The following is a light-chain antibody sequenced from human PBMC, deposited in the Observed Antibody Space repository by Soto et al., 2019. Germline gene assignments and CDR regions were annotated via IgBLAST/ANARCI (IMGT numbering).Light chain of an antibody. J-gene: IGLJ2*01. CDR3: GTWDSSLSAHVV. Sequence: QAVVTQPPSVSAAPGQKVTIYCSGSSSNIGNNYVSWYQQLPGTAPKLLIYDNNKRPSGIPDRFSGSKSGTSATLGITGLQTGDEADYYCGTWDSSLSAHVVFGGGTKVTVL. CDR2: DNN. CDR1: SSNIGNNY. V-gene: IGLV1-51*01.